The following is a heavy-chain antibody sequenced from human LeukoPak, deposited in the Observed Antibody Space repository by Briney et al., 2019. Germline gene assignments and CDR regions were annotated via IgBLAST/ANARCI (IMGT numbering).Heavy chain of an antibody. CDR3: ARQIADSSGPIDY. J-gene: IGHJ4*02. CDR1: GYTFASYW. V-gene: IGHV5-51*01. Sequence: GESLKISCQGSGYTFASYWIAWVRQLPGNGLEWMGIIYPGDSDTRYSPSFQGQVTISADKSISTAYLQWSSLKASDTAMYYCARQIADSSGPIDYWGQGTPVTVSS. CDR2: IYPGDSDT. D-gene: IGHD6-19*01.